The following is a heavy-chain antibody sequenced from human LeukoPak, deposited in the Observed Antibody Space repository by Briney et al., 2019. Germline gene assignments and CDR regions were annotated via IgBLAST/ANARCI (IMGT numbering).Heavy chain of an antibody. CDR1: GFTVSNDY. D-gene: IGHD1-1*01. J-gene: IGHJ6*03. CDR3: AKEYGYDYNYFYSMDV. Sequence: PGGSLRLSCAASGFTVSNDYMSWVRQAPGKGLEWVSVIYNDGRTYYADSVKGRFTISRDNSKNTVDLQMNSLRPEDTAVYFCAKEYGYDYNYFYSMDVWGKGTTVTISS. V-gene: IGHV3-53*05. CDR2: IYNDGRT.